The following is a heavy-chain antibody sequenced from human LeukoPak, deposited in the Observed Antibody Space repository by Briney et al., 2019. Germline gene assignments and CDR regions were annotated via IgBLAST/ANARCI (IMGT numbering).Heavy chain of an antibody. Sequence: GGSLRLPCAASGLTFSSYGMHWVRQAPGKGLEWVAFIRYDGSNKYYADSVKGRFTISRDNPKNTLYLQMTSLRAEDTAVYYCAKDMTPFFYGSGRDYFDYWGQGTLVTVSS. CDR2: IRYDGSNK. V-gene: IGHV3-30*02. CDR1: GLTFSSYG. D-gene: IGHD3-10*01. CDR3: AKDMTPFFYGSGRDYFDY. J-gene: IGHJ4*02.